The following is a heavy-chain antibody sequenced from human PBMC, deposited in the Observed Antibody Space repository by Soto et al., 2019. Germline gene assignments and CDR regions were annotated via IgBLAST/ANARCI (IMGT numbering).Heavy chain of an antibody. CDR2: IRNDGSDK. V-gene: IGHV3-33*01. Sequence: GGSLRLSCAASGFIFSPYGIRWVRQAPGKGLEWVALIRNDGSDKYYAESVTGRFTISRDNSKNTVYLQMNSLRAEDTALYFCARAPRMAPFDIWGQGTMVTVSS. CDR3: ARAPRMAPFDI. J-gene: IGHJ3*02. CDR1: GFIFSPYG.